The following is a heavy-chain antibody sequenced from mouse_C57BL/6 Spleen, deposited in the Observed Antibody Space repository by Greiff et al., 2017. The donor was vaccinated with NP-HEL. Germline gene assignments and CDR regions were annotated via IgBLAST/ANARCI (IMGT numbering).Heavy chain of an antibody. J-gene: IGHJ4*01. Sequence: QVQLQQSGAELVRPGASVTLSCKASGYTFTDYEMHWVKQTPVHGLEWIGAIDPETGGTAYNQKFKGKAILTADKSSSTAYMGLRSLTSEDSAVYYCSAYYSNPHAMDYWGQGTSVTVSS. D-gene: IGHD2-5*01. V-gene: IGHV1-15*01. CDR3: SAYYSNPHAMDY. CDR1: GYTFTDYE. CDR2: IDPETGGT.